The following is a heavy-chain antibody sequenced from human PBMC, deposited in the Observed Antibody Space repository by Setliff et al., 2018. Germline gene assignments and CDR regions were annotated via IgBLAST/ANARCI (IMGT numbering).Heavy chain of an antibody. CDR3: AGRDYSGGDS. V-gene: IGHV4-39*01. J-gene: IGHJ5*01. CDR1: GGSISGSNYY. Sequence: SETLSLTCTVSGGSISGSNYYWGWIRQSPGKELEWIGGISHSANKYYNPSFRTGVTISVDMSKNQFFLNLDSVTAADTAVYYCAGRDYSGGDSWGHGTLVTVSS. CDR2: ISHSANK. D-gene: IGHD4-4*01.